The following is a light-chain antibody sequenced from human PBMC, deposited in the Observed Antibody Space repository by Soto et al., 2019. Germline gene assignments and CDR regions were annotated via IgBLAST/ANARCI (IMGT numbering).Light chain of an antibody. CDR3: QQYGISPPFT. CDR2: GAS. Sequence: EIVLTQSPGTLSLSPGERATLSCRASQSVYSSYLAWYQHKPGQAPRLLIYGASSRATGIPDRFSGSGSGTYFTLTISRLEPEDFAVYYCQQYGISPPFTFGPGTKVDIK. CDR1: QSVYSSY. J-gene: IGKJ3*01. V-gene: IGKV3-20*01.